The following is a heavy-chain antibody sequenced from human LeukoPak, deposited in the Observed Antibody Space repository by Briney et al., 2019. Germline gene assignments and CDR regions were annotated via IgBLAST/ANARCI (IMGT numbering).Heavy chain of an antibody. CDR3: ARQAFSGYHY. J-gene: IGHJ4*02. V-gene: IGHV4-34*01. CDR1: GGSFSGYY. D-gene: IGHD3-22*01. Sequence: KPSETLSLTCAVYGGSFSGYYWSWIRHPPGKGLEWIGEINHSGSTNYNPSLKSRVTISVDTSKNQFSLKLSSVTAADTAVYYCARQAFSGYHYWGQGTLVTVSS. CDR2: INHSGST.